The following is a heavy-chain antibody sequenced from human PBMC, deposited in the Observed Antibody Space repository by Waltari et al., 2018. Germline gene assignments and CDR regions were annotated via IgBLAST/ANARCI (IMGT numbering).Heavy chain of an antibody. D-gene: IGHD3-10*01. V-gene: IGHV1-69*01. CDR3: AFDGSGSEDYFDF. CDR2: VIPGLGAA. CDR1: GGTFNNSG. Sequence: VQLVQSGAEVKKPGSSVKVSCKVSGGTFNNSGISWVRQAPGQGLEWMGGVIPGLGAANNAQKFQGRVIISADESSGTVYMELSSLRSGDTAIYYCAFDGSGSEDYFDFWGQGTLVTVSS. J-gene: IGHJ4*02.